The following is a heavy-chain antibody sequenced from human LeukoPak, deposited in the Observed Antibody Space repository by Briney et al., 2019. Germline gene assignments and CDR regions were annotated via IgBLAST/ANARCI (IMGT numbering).Heavy chain of an antibody. V-gene: IGHV3-23*01. D-gene: IGHD3-22*01. J-gene: IGHJ4*02. CDR2: ISAGASRT. Sequence: PGASLILSCAASGFTFRNYAMSRVRQTPGKGLEWVSGISAGASRTYYSDSVKGRFTISRDNSKNTLYLQMNSLRAEDTAVYYCAREQNYYDSRGYKVWYFDYWGQGTLVTVSS. CDR3: AREQNYYDSRGYKVWYFDY. CDR1: GFTFRNYA.